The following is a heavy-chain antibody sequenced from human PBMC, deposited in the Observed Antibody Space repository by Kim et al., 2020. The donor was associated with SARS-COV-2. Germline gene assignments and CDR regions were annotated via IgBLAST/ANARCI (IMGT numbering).Heavy chain of an antibody. V-gene: IGHV5-51*01. CDR3: ARSSSGSYTPGWFDP. CDR1: GYSFTSYW. CDR2: IYPGDSDT. Sequence: GESLKISCKGSGYSFTSYWIGWVCQMPGKGLEWMGIIYPGDSDTRYSPSFQGQVTISADKSISTAYLQWSSLKASDTAMYYCARSSSGSYTPGWFDPWGQGTLVTVSS. J-gene: IGHJ5*02. D-gene: IGHD1-26*01.